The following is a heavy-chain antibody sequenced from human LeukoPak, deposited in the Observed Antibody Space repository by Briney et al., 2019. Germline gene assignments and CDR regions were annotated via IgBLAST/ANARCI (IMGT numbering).Heavy chain of an antibody. V-gene: IGHV3-20*04. J-gene: IGHJ4*02. CDR3: ARAKYYYDSSGYCD. Sequence: GGSLRLSCAASGFTFDDYGMSWVRQAPGKGLEWVSGINWNGGSTGYADSLKGRFTISRDNAKNSLYLQMNSLRAEDTALYYCARAKYYYDSSGYCDWGQGTLVTVSS. D-gene: IGHD3-22*01. CDR2: INWNGGST. CDR1: GFTFDDYG.